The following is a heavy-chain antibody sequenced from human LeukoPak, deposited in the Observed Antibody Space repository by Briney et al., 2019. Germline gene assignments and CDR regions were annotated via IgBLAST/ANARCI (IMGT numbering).Heavy chain of an antibody. CDR1: GYTFTSYY. Sequence: ASVKVSCKASGYTFTSYYMHWVRQAPGQGLEWMGIINPSGGSTSYAQKFQGRVTMTRNTSISTAYMEPTSLRSEDTAVYYCVGGAPNWGFDYWGQGTLVTVSS. D-gene: IGHD7-27*01. CDR2: INPSGGST. V-gene: IGHV1-46*01. J-gene: IGHJ4*02. CDR3: VGGAPNWGFDY.